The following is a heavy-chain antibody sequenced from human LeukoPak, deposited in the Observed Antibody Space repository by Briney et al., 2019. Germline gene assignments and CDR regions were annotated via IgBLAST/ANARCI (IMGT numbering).Heavy chain of an antibody. V-gene: IGHV1-8*01. J-gene: IGHJ4*02. CDR2: MNPNSGNT. CDR3: AAWSGSYYGPGY. Sequence: ASVKVSCKASGYTFTSYDINWVRQATGQGLEWMGWMNPNSGNTGYAQKFQGRVTMTRNTSISTAYMELSSLRSEDTAVYYCAAWSGSYYGPGYWGQGTLVTVSS. CDR1: GYTFTSYD. D-gene: IGHD1-26*01.